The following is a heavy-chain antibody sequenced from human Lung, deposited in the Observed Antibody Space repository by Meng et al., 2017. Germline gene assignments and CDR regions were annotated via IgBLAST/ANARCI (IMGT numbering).Heavy chain of an antibody. D-gene: IGHD4-11*01. V-gene: IGHV4-34*01. CDR2: INHSGST. J-gene: IGHJ4*02. Sequence: VQLQQWGAGLLKPSETLSSTCVVFGGSFSNYYWSWIRQPPGKGLEWIGEINHSGSTNYNPSLESRATISVDTSQNNLSLKLSSVTAADSAVYYCARGPTTMAHDFDYWGQGTLVTVFS. CDR3: ARGPTTMAHDFDY. CDR1: GGSFSNYY.